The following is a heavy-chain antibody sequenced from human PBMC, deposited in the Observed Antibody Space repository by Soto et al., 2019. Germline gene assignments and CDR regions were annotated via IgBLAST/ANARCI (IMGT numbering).Heavy chain of an antibody. D-gene: IGHD3-9*01. Sequence: QVPLVQSGAEVKKPGASVKVSCKASGYTFTSYGISWVRQAPGQGLEWMGWISAYNGNTNYAQKLQGRVTMTTDTSTSTAYMELRSLRSDDSAVYYCAKDLSRDDNYYYYYYMDVWGKGTTVTVSS. J-gene: IGHJ6*03. CDR1: GYTFTSYG. CDR3: AKDLSRDDNYYYYYYMDV. V-gene: IGHV1-18*01. CDR2: ISAYNGNT.